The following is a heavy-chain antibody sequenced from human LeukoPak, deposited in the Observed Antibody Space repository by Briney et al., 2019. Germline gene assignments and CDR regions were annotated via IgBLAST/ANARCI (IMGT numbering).Heavy chain of an antibody. J-gene: IGHJ6*03. CDR3: ARDPYSGNYGAYYYYYMDV. CDR2: IYSDRST. CDR1: GFTVSSNY. D-gene: IGHD1-26*01. Sequence: GGSLRLSCAASGFTVSSNYMSWVRQAPGKGLEWVSVIYSDRSTYYADSVKGRFTISRDNAKNSLYLQMDSLRVEDTAEYYCARDPYSGNYGAYYYYYMDVWGKGTTVTVSS. V-gene: IGHV3-53*01.